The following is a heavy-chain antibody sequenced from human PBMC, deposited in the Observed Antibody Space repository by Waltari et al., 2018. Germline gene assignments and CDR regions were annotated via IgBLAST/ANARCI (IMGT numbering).Heavy chain of an antibody. J-gene: IGHJ3*01. Sequence: EVQLLESGGGLVQPGGSLRLSCAASGFSFSGSWMTWVRQAPGKGLEWVAEINPDGSGEYYVDSVNGRFTISRDNTKNSLYQQMNSLRPDDTVVYFCARDPAFGAFDFWGQGTVVTVSS. CDR1: GFSFSGSW. CDR2: INPDGSGE. CDR3: ARDPAFGAFDF. D-gene: IGHD3-10*01. V-gene: IGHV3-7*01.